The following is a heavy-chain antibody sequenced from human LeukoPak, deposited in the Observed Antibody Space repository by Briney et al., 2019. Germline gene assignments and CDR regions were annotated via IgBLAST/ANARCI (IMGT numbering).Heavy chain of an antibody. J-gene: IGHJ4*02. V-gene: IGHV3-23*01. CDR2: ITGGGENT. CDR3: AKVLTGSQDY. D-gene: IGHD7-27*01. CDR1: GFTFGRYA. Sequence: GKSLRLSCAASGFTFGRYAMSWVRQAPGKGLEWVSTITGGGENTYYADSVRGRFTISRDNSKTTLHLQMNGLRPEDTAVYYCAKVLTGSQDYWGQGTLVTVSS.